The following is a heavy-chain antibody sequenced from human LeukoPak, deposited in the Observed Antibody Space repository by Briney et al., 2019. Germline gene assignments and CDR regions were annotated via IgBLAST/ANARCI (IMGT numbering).Heavy chain of an antibody. CDR2: ISSSSRYI. CDR1: GFPFSTYT. Sequence: GGSLRLSCAASGFPFSTYTMEWVRQAPGKGPEGVSSISSSSRYIYYADSVKGRFTISRDNAYNSLYLQMNSLGAEDTAVYYCARDSIWNYALDVWGQGTTVTVSS. CDR3: ARDSIWNYALDV. D-gene: IGHD1-1*01. V-gene: IGHV3-21*01. J-gene: IGHJ6*02.